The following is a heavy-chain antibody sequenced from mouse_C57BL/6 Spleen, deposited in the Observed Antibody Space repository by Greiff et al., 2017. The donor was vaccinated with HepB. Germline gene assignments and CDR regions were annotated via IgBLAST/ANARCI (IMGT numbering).Heavy chain of an antibody. V-gene: IGHV5-4*01. CDR3: ARDRWFHFDY. CDR2: ISDGGSYT. J-gene: IGHJ2*01. Sequence: EVKLVESGGGLVKPGGSLKLSCAASGFTFSSYAMSWVRQTPEKRLEWVATISDGGSYTYYPDDVKGRFTISRDNAKNNLYLQMSHLKSEDTAMYYCARDRWFHFDYWGQGTTLTVSS. CDR1: GFTFSSYA. D-gene: IGHD2-3*01.